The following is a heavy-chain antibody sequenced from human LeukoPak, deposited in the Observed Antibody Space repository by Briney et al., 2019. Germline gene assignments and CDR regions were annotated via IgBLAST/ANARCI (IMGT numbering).Heavy chain of an antibody. Sequence: PSETLSLTCTVSGGSISSYYWSWIRQPAGKGLEWLGRIYTSGSTNYNPSLKSRVTMSVDTSKNQFSLKLSSVTAADTAVYYCARDIYGGNSQYNWFDPWGQGTLVTVSS. CDR2: IYTSGST. CDR1: GGSISSYY. V-gene: IGHV4-4*07. D-gene: IGHD4-23*01. J-gene: IGHJ5*02. CDR3: ARDIYGGNSQYNWFDP.